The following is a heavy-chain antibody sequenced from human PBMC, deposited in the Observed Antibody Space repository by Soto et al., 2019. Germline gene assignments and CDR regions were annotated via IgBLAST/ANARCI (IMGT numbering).Heavy chain of an antibody. D-gene: IGHD3-10*01. Sequence: SETLSLTCTVAGHSINSDYYWGWIRQPPGKGLEWIGSIYPGGGTYYNPSLKSRVTISIDTSKNQFSLRLTSVTAADTAMYYCARKGYYPSGRINLFDSWGQGTLVTVSS. V-gene: IGHV4-38-2*02. CDR2: IYPGGGT. CDR3: ARKGYYPSGRINLFDS. CDR1: GHSINSDYY. J-gene: IGHJ4*02.